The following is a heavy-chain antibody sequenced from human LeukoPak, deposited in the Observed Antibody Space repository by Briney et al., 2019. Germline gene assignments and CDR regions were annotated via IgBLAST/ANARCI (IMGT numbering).Heavy chain of an antibody. D-gene: IGHD5-18*01. CDR2: IHYSGST. V-gene: IGHV4-59*01. CDR3: ARERTRDSYGRTNWFDP. J-gene: IGHJ5*02. CDR1: GVSISSDY. Sequence: SETLSLTCSVSGVSISSDYWTWIRQSPGKGLEWIGYIHYSGSTNYNPSLKSRVTISLDTSKKQFSLKLSSMTAADTGVYYCARERTRDSYGRTNWFDPWGRGTLVTVSS.